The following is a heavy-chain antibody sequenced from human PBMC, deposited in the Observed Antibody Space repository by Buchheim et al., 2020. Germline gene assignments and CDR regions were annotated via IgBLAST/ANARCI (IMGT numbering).Heavy chain of an antibody. CDR1: GFTFSSYS. D-gene: IGHD6-19*01. Sequence: EVQLVESGGGLVQPGGSLRLSCAASGFTFSSYSMNWVRQAPGKGLEWVSYISSSSSTIYYADSVKGRFTISRDNAKNSLYQKMNSLRDEDTAVYYCARTRRSGWEGGFDYWGQGTL. J-gene: IGHJ4*02. V-gene: IGHV3-48*02. CDR3: ARTRRSGWEGGFDY. CDR2: ISSSSSTI.